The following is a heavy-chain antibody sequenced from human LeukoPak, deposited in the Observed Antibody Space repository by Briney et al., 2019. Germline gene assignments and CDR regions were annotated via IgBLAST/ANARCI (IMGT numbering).Heavy chain of an antibody. Sequence: PGGSLRLSCAASGFTFSSYSMNWVRQAPGKGLEWVSSISSSSSYIYYADSVKGRFTISRDNAKNSLYLQMNSLRAEDTAVYYCASDIVLMVYANDAFDIWGQGTMVTVSS. D-gene: IGHD2-8*01. J-gene: IGHJ3*02. CDR2: ISSSSSYI. V-gene: IGHV3-21*01. CDR1: GFTFSSYS. CDR3: ASDIVLMVYANDAFDI.